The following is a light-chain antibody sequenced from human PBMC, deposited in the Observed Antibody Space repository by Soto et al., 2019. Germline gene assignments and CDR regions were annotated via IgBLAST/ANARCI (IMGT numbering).Light chain of an antibody. V-gene: IGKV1-9*01. CDR2: AAS. Sequence: DTQLTQSPSFLSASVGDRVTIACRASQDVSRSVGWYQQKPGTAPKLLISAASTLYSGVPSRFSGSGSGTDFTLTISSLQPEDFATYYWQQLWTYPLTFGGGTKVEI. CDR1: QDVSRS. CDR3: QQLWTYPLT. J-gene: IGKJ4*01.